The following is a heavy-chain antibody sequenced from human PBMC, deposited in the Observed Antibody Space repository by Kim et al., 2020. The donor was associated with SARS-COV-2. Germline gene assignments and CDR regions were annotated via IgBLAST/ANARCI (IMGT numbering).Heavy chain of an antibody. Sequence: GGSLRLSCVASGFSFTNSGMHWVRQAPGKGLEWVALIWYDGSNKYYADSVKGRFTVSRDNSKNTLYLEMNNLRVEDTGMYYCATSSHSNYIDVWGQGTSV. V-gene: IGHV3-33*01. J-gene: IGHJ6*03. CDR2: IWYDGSNK. D-gene: IGHD4-4*01. CDR3: ATSSHSNYIDV. CDR1: GFSFTNSG.